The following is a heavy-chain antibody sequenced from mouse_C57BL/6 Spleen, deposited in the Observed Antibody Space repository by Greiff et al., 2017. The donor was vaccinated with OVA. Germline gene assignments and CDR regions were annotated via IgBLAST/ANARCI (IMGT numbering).Heavy chain of an antibody. V-gene: IGHV1-52*01. CDR1: GYTFTSYW. CDR2: IDPSDSET. J-gene: IGHJ2*01. D-gene: IGHD1-1*01. CDR3: ARALITTVVAPFDY. Sequence: QVQLQQPGAELVRPGSSVKLSCKASGYTFTSYWMHWVKQRPIQGLEWIGNIDPSDSETHYNQKFKDKATLTVDKSSSTAYMQLSSLTSEDSAVYYCARALITTVVAPFDYWGKGTTLTVSS.